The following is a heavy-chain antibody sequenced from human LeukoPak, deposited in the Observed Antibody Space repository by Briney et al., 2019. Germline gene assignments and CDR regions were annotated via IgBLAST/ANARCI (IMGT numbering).Heavy chain of an antibody. CDR2: IYYSGST. CDR3: ARRAKLYDYGNLE. Sequence: SETLSLTCTVSGGSISSGGYYWGWIRQHPGTGLEWIGYIYYSGSTYYNPSLKSRVTISVDTSKNQFSLKLSSVTAADTAVYYCARRAKLYDYGNLEWGQGTLVTVSS. V-gene: IGHV4-31*03. J-gene: IGHJ4*02. CDR1: GGSISSGGYY. D-gene: IGHD4-11*01.